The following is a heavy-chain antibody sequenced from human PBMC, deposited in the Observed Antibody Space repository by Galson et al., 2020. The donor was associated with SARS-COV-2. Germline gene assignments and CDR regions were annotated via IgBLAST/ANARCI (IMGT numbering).Heavy chain of an antibody. V-gene: IGHV4-59*12. Sequence: SQTLSLTCAVPVGSIRSYYWSSIRPPPGKGLEWIGRIYYGGATYYNPSLKRRLTISIDQSKNQFPLNLSSVTAADTAVYYCSRDQCYGSSWSIVDPFDHWGHGTLVTVSS. CDR1: VGSIRSYY. D-gene: IGHD6-13*01. CDR2: IYYGGAT. J-gene: IGHJ4*01. CDR3: SRDQCYGSSWSIVDPFDH.